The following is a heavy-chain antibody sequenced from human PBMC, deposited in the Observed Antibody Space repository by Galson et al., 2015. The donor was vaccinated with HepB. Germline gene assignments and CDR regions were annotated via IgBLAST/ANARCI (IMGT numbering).Heavy chain of an antibody. CDR3: ATGPIAVAGSDAFDI. V-gene: IGHV1-46*01. D-gene: IGHD6-19*01. CDR2: INPSGGST. CDR1: GYTFTSYY. Sequence: VKVSCKASGYTFTSYYMHWVRQAPGQGLEWMGIINPSGGSTSYAQKFQGRVTMTRDTSTSTVYMELSSLSSEDTAVYYCATGPIAVAGSDAFDIWGQGTMVTVSS. J-gene: IGHJ3*02.